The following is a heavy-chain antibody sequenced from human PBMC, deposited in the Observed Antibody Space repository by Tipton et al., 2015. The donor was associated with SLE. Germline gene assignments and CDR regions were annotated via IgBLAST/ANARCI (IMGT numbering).Heavy chain of an antibody. CDR3: ARHVVGVASRPGWFDT. V-gene: IGHV4-39*01. J-gene: IGHJ5*02. CDR1: GDSITSSSYY. Sequence: TLSLTCTVSGDSITSSSYYWGWIRQPPGKGLEWIGGIYYSGNTYYNPSLKSRVTISVDTSRNQFSLKLSFVTAADTAFYYCARHVVGVASRPGWFDTWGQGTLVTVSS. D-gene: IGHD2-15*01. CDR2: IYYSGNT.